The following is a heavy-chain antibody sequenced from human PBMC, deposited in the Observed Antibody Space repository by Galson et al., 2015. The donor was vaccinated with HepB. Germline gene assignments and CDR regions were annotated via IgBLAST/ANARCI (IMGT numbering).Heavy chain of an antibody. CDR1: GHTFSNYE. Sequence: SVKVSCKASGHTFSNYEVNWVRQATGQGLEWMGWMNANNGDTGYAQKFQGRVTMTRDTAISTAFMELSSLKYEDTAVYYCVRAHIDHEGRAGLDFYYFMDVWGKGTTVTVSS. CDR3: VRAHIDHEGRAGLDFYYFMDV. CDR2: MNANNGDT. V-gene: IGHV1-8*01. D-gene: IGHD3-16*01. J-gene: IGHJ6*03.